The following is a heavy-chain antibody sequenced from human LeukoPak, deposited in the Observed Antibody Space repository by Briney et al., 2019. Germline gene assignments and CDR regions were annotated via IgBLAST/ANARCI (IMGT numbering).Heavy chain of an antibody. Sequence: GGSLRLSCVASGLTFRNYRMNWVRQAPGKGLEWVSSISTSSTYIFYADSVKGRFTISRDNAKNSLYLQMNSLRAEDTAVYYCARDYDSSGYYYPVYEYWGQGTLVTVSS. V-gene: IGHV3-21*01. CDR3: ARDYDSSGYYYPVYEY. D-gene: IGHD3-22*01. CDR1: GLTFRNYR. CDR2: ISTSSTYI. J-gene: IGHJ4*02.